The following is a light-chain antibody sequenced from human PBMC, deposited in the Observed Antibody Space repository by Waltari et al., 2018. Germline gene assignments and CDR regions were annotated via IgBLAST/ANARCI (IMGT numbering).Light chain of an antibody. J-gene: IGLJ3*02. CDR3: AAWDDSLSVWV. CDR2: RIY. CDR1: RSNIGNNY. V-gene: IGLV1-47*01. Sequence: QSVLTQPPSASGTPGQRVTISCSGGRSNIGNNYVFWYQQFPGTAPKLLIYRIYQRPSGVPDRFSGSKSGTSASMAISGLRFEDEADYYCAAWDDSLSVWVFGGGTKLTVL.